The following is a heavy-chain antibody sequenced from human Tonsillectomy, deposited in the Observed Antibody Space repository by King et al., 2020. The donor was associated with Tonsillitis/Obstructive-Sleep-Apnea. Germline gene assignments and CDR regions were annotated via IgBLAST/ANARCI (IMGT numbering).Heavy chain of an antibody. D-gene: IGHD3-3*01. Sequence: VQLQQWGAGLLKPSETLSLTCGVYGGSFSGYYWSWIRQPPGKGLEWIGEINHSGSTNYSPSLKTRVTISIDTSKNQFSLRLSSVTAADTAVYYFAGVGGTFFGVVKAFDIWGQGTMVIVSS. J-gene: IGHJ3*02. CDR3: AGVGGTFFGVVKAFDI. CDR2: INHSGST. CDR1: GGSFSGYY. V-gene: IGHV4-34*01.